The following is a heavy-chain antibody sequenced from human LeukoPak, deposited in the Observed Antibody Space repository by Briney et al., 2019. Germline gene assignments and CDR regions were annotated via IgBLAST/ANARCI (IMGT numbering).Heavy chain of an antibody. D-gene: IGHD2-8*01. V-gene: IGHV1-18*01. Sequence: ASVKVSCKASGYTFTNYGISWVRQAPGQGLEWMGWISAYNGNTNYAQKIQGRVTMTTDTSTSTAYMELRSLRSDDTAVYYCARDRRFNGLGRPLMAPIDYWGQGTLVTVSS. CDR1: GYTFTNYG. CDR3: ARDRRFNGLGRPLMAPIDY. J-gene: IGHJ4*02. CDR2: ISAYNGNT.